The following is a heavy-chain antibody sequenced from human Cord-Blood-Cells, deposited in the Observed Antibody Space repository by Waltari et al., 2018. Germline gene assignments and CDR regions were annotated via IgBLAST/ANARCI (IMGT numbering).Heavy chain of an antibody. Sequence: QVQLVQSGAEVKKPGASVKVSCKASGYTFTSYAMHWVRQAPGQRVEWMGWINAGNGNTKYSQKFQGRVTITRDTSASTAYMELSSLRSEDTAVYYCARAHPGSYNWFDPWGQGTLVTVSS. J-gene: IGHJ5*02. CDR2: INAGNGNT. D-gene: IGHD1-26*01. CDR3: ARAHPGSYNWFDP. CDR1: GYTFTSYA. V-gene: IGHV1-3*01.